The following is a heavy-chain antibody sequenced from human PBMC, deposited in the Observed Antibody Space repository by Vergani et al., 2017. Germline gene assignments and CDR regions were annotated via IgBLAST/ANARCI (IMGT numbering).Heavy chain of an antibody. J-gene: IGHJ6*02. V-gene: IGHV4-59*01. D-gene: IGHD3-3*01. Sequence: QVQLQESGPGLVKPSETLSLTCTVSGGSISSYYWSWIRQPPGKGLEWIGYIYYSGSTNYNPSLKSRVTISVDPSKNQFSLRLSSVTAADTAVYYCARDRPIFGDGMDVWGQGTTVTVSS. CDR3: ARDRPIFGDGMDV. CDR1: GGSISSYY. CDR2: IYYSGST.